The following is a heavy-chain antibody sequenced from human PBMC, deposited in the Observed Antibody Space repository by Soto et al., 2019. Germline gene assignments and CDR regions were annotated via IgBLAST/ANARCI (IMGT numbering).Heavy chain of an antibody. D-gene: IGHD1-20*01. CDR1: GFTVSNNY. J-gene: IGHJ4*02. Sequence: PGGSLRLSCAASGFTVSNNYMGWIRQPPGKGLEWIGSMYYSGTTYSNPSLQSRVTISVDTSNNQFSLKLTSVTAADTSVYYCARHGGKLGITGTMGNFDYWGQGSLVTVSS. CDR2: MYYSGTT. CDR3: ARHGGKLGITGTMGNFDY. V-gene: IGHV4-39*01.